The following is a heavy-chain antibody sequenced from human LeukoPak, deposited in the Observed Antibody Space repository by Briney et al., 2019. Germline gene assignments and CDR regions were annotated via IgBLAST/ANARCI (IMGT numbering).Heavy chain of an antibody. D-gene: IGHD2-2*03. CDR3: ARDGYCSSTSCLPPSKYYYGMDV. J-gene: IGHJ6*02. CDR2: IYTSGST. Sequence: SETLSLTCTVSGGSISSYYWSWIRQPAGKGLEWIGRIYTSGSTNYNPSLKSRVTMSVDTSKNQFSLKLSSVTAADTAVYYCARDGYCSSTSCLPPSKYYYGMDVWGQGTTVTVSS. CDR1: GGSISSYY. V-gene: IGHV4-4*07.